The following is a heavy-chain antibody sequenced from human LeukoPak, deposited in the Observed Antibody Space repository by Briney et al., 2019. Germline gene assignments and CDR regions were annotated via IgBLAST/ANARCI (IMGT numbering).Heavy chain of an antibody. CDR1: GASITTQF. J-gene: IGHJ5*02. V-gene: IGHV4-4*07. D-gene: IGHD1-26*01. CDR2: ISAQGSI. Sequence: SETLSLTCTVSGASITTQFWNWIRQPAGEGLEWIGLISAQGSISFNPSLKSRITMSIDTSKNQFSLNLSSMTAADTAVYYCMSVLGTWGQGTLVTVSS. CDR3: MSVLGT.